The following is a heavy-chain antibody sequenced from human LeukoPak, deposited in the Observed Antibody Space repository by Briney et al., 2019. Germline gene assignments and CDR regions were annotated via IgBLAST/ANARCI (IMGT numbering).Heavy chain of an antibody. CDR1: GGSFGGYY. D-gene: IGHD6-13*01. J-gene: IGHJ4*02. V-gene: IGHV4-34*01. CDR3: ARAVKHEAAGTRLFDY. Sequence: SETLSLTCAVYGGSFGGYYWSWIRQPPGKGLEWIGEINHSGSTNYNPSLKSRVTISVDTSKNQFSLKLSSVTAADTAVYYCARAVKHEAAGTRLFDYWGQGTLVTVSS. CDR2: INHSGST.